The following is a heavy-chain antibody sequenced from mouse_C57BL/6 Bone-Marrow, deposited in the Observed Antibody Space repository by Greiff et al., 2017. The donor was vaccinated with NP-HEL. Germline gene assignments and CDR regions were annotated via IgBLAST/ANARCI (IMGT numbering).Heavy chain of an antibody. D-gene: IGHD2-4*01. CDR1: GYSFTGYY. CDR2: INPSTGGT. Sequence: VQLQQSGPELVKPGASVKISCKASGYSFTGYYMNWVKQSPEKSLEWIGEINPSTGGTTYNQKFKAKVTLTVDKSSSTAYMQLKSLTSEDSAVYYCARRARIYYDYDRVYFDYWGQGTTLTVSS. CDR3: ARRARIYYDYDRVYFDY. J-gene: IGHJ2*01. V-gene: IGHV1-42*01.